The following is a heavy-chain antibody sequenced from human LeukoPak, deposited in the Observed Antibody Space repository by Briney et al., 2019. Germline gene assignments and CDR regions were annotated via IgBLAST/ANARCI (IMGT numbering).Heavy chain of an antibody. D-gene: IGHD2-2*01. Sequence: SETLSLTCTVSGGSISSGGYYWSWIRQHPGKGLEWIGYIYYSGSTYYNPSLKSRVTISVDTSKNQFSLKLSSVTAADTAVYYCARDRPSIVVVPAAIKADAFDIWGQGTIVTVSS. CDR2: IYYSGST. CDR1: GGSISSGGYY. V-gene: IGHV4-31*03. J-gene: IGHJ3*02. CDR3: ARDRPSIVVVPAAIKADAFDI.